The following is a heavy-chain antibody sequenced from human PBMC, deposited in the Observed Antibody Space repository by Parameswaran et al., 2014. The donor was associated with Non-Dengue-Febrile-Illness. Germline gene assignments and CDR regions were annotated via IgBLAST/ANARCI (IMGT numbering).Heavy chain of an antibody. V-gene: IGHV3-48*02. D-gene: IGHD3-9*01. J-gene: IGHJ4*02. CDR3: GRVALTGSPWFDY. Sequence: WIRQPPGKGLEWVSYISSSSTTIFYADSVRGRFTVSRDNAKSSLYLQMNSLTDEDTAVYYCGRVALTGSPWFDYWGLGTLVTVSS. CDR2: ISSSSTTI.